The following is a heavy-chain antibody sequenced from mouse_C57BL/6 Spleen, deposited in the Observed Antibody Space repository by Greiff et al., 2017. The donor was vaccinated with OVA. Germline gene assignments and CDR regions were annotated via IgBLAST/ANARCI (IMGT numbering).Heavy chain of an antibody. CDR3: ARGSDVYYEDAMDY. CDR1: GYSITSGYD. CDR2: IRYSGST. J-gene: IGHJ4*01. Sequence: VQLKESGPGMVKPSQSLSLTCTVTGYSITSGYDWHWIRHLPGNKLEWMGYIRYSGSTNYNPPLKSRISITHDTSKNHFFLKLNSVTTEDTATYYCARGSDVYYEDAMDYWGQGTSVTVSS. D-gene: IGHD2-3*01. V-gene: IGHV3-1*01.